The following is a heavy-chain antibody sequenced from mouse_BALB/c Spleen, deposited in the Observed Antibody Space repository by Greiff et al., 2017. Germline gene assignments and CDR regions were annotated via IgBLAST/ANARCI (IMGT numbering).Heavy chain of an antibody. V-gene: IGHV7-3*02. D-gene: IGHD2-14*01. J-gene: IGHJ1*01. CDR1: GFTFTDYY. CDR2: IRNKANGYTT. CDR3: ASDSRYDVLTGYFDV. Sequence: EVKLVESGGGLVQPGGSLRLSCATSGFTFTDYYMSWVRQPPGKALEWLGFIRNKANGYTTEYSASVKGRFTISRDNSQSILYLQMNTLRAEDSATYYCASDSRYDVLTGYFDVWGAGTTVTVSS.